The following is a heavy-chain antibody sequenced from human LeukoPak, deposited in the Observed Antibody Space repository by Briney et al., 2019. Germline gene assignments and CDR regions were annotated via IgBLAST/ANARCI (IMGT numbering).Heavy chain of an antibody. CDR2: SGISGGT. D-gene: IGHD1-1*01. CDR1: GFSFSTYA. CDR3: AKRSSSTTYYFDN. J-gene: IGHJ4*02. V-gene: IGHV3-23*01. Sequence: GGPLRLSCAASGFSFSTYAMSWVRQAPGKGLEWVSTSGISGGTYYSDSVKGRFTISRDKSKNTLYLQMNSLGAEDTALYYCAKRSSSTTYYFDNWGQGTLVTVSS.